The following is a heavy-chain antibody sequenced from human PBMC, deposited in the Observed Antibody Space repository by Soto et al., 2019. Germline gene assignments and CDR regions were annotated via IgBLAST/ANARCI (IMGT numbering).Heavy chain of an antibody. J-gene: IGHJ5*01. V-gene: IGHV1-46*01. Sequence: GASVKVSCKASGYTFTSYSMHWVRQAPGQGLEWMGLINPSGGTTSYAQKFQGRVTMTTDASTSTVYMELSSLRSEDTAVYYCAGLASHALCFAAWGQGTLVTVSS. CDR2: INPSGGTT. CDR3: AGLASHALCFAA. CDR1: GYTFTSYS.